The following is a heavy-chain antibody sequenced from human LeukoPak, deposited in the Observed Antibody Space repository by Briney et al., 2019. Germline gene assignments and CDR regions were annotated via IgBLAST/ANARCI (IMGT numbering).Heavy chain of an antibody. V-gene: IGHV3-23*01. Sequence: GGSLRLSCAASGLTFSSYAMSWVRQAPGKGLKWVSAISGSGGSTYYADSVKGRFTISRDNSKNTLYLQMNILRAEDTAVYYCAKDLETYYYDSSGRALDYWGQGTLVTVSS. D-gene: IGHD3-22*01. CDR2: ISGSGGST. CDR3: AKDLETYYYDSSGRALDY. CDR1: GLTFSSYA. J-gene: IGHJ4*02.